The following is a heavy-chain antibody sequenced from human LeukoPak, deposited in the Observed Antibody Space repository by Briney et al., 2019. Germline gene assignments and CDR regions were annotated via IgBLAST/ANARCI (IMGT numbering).Heavy chain of an antibody. CDR3: TGGGGGSFPHY. J-gene: IGHJ4*02. CDR1: GFTVSSNF. Sequence: PGGSLRLSCAASGFTVSSNFLSWVRQPPGKGLEWVSDIYSGGSTYYADSVKGRFTISRDNSKNTLYLQMNSLRAEDTAVYYCTGGGGGSFPHYWGEGTLVTVSS. CDR2: IYSGGST. D-gene: IGHD2-21*01. V-gene: IGHV3-53*01.